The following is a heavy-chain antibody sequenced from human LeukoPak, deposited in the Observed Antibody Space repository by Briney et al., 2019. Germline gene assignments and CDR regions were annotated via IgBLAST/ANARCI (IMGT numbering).Heavy chain of an antibody. CDR3: ARGGYYYDSSGYFRRAFDI. CDR2: ISAYNGNT. Sequence: EASVKVSCKASGYTFTSYGISWVRPAPGQGLEWMGWISAYNGNTNYAQKLQGRVTMTTDTSTSTAYMELRSLRSDDTAVYYCARGGYYYDSSGYFRRAFDIWGQGTMVTVSS. D-gene: IGHD3-22*01. CDR1: GYTFTSYG. J-gene: IGHJ3*02. V-gene: IGHV1-18*01.